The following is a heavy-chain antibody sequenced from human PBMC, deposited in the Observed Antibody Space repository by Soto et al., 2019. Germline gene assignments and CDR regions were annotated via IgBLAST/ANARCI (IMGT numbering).Heavy chain of an antibody. CDR2: TYYRSKWYN. J-gene: IGHJ6*02. D-gene: IGHD5-12*01. CDR1: GDSVSSNSAA. V-gene: IGHV6-1*01. CDR3: ARDQGYTGGYHFLGGLSHFYYSGMDV. Sequence: SQTLSLTCAISGDSVSSNSAAWNWIRQSPSRGLEWLGRTYYRSKWYNDYAVSVKSRITINPDTSKNQFSLQLNSVTPEDTAVYYCARDQGYTGGYHFLGGLSHFYYSGMDVWGQGTTVTVSS.